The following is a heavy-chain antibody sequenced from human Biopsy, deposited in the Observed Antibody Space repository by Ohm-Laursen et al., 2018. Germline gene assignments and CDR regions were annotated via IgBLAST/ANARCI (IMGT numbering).Heavy chain of an antibody. D-gene: IGHD1-14*01. J-gene: IGHJ4*02. CDR1: GYSISSDYY. CDR3: TRKPNSLYYFDH. CDR2: MHHSGPT. Sequence: SQTLSLTCAVSGYSISSDYYWTWIRQVPGEGLEWIAYMHHSGPTYTYYNPSLKSRVAISVEVSKNQFSLKVSSVTAADTAVYFCTRKPNSLYYFDHWGQGTLVTVSS. V-gene: IGHV4-31*11.